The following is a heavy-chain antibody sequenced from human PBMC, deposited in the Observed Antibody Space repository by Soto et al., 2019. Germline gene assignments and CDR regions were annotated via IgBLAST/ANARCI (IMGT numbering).Heavy chain of an antibody. D-gene: IGHD3-10*01. J-gene: IGHJ4*02. CDR1: GFTFSSYG. Sequence: QVQLVESGGGVVQPGRSLRLSCAASGFTFSSYGMHWVRQAPGKGLEWVAVIWYDGSNKYYADSVKGRFTISRDNSKNTLYLQMNSLRAEETAVYYCSRKTYYYGSGSYDIDYWGQGTLVTVSS. CDR2: IWYDGSNK. V-gene: IGHV3-33*01. CDR3: SRKTYYYGSGSYDIDY.